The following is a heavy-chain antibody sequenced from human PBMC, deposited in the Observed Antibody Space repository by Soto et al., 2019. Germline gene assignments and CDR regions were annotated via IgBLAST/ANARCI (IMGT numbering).Heavy chain of an antibody. CDR3: ARPVPADIRLGCFEP. D-gene: IGHD2-2*02. CDR1: GGSISRSTYY. J-gene: IGHJ5*02. V-gene: IGHV4-39*01. Sequence: SETLSLTCTVSGGSISRSTYYWGWIRQPPGKGLEWIGSIYYSGSTYYRPSLKSRVTISVDTSKNQFSLKLSSVTAADTAVYYCARPVPADIRLGCFEPWGQGTLVTVSS. CDR2: IYYSGST.